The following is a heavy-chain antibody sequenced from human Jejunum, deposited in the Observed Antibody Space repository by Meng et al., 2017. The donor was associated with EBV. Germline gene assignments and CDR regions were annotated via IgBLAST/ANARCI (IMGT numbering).Heavy chain of an antibody. CDR1: GGSVSSGGYY. CDR2: IYNSEST. J-gene: IGHJ4*02. V-gene: IGHV4-61*08. Sequence: QVALPAAGPGLVQASEPPSLTGTFSGGSVSSGGYYWSWIRQPPGKGLEWIGYIYNSESTNYKSSLKSRVTISADTSKNQFSLRLSSVTAADTAVYNCARDQNGSYFAYWGQGTLVTVSS. D-gene: IGHD1-26*01. CDR3: ARDQNGSYFAY.